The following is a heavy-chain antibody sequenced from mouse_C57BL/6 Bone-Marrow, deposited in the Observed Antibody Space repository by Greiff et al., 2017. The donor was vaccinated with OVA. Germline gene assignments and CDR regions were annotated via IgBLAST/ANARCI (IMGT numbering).Heavy chain of an antibody. V-gene: IGHV5-4*01. J-gene: IGHJ2*01. CDR3: AREYSSGYYLDY. D-gene: IGHD2-12*01. Sequence: EVQLVESGGGLVKPGGSLKLSCAASGFTFSSYAMSWVRQTPEQRLEWVATISDGGGYTYYKDNVKSRFTISRDNAKNNLYLQLSQLKSEDTAMYYGAREYSSGYYLDYWGQGTTLTVSS. CDR1: GFTFSSYA. CDR2: ISDGGGYT.